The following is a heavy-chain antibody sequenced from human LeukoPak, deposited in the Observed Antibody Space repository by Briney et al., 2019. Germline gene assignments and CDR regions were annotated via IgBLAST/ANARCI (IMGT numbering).Heavy chain of an antibody. V-gene: IGHV3-11*05. Sequence: PGGSLRLSCAASGFTFSDYYMSWIRQAPGKGLEWVSYISSSSSYTNYADSVKGRFTISRDNAKNSLYLQMNSLRAEDTAVYYCAGEDSHHYYDSSGYYYGVDYWGQGTLVTVSS. CDR3: AGEDSHHYYDSSGYYYGVDY. CDR1: GFTFSDYY. J-gene: IGHJ4*02. CDR2: ISSSSSYT. D-gene: IGHD3-22*01.